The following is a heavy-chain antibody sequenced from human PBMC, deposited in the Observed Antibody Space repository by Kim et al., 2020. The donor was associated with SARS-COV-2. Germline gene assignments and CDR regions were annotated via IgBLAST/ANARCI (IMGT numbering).Heavy chain of an antibody. J-gene: IGHJ4*02. Sequence: KFQGRVTITRDTSASTAYMELSSLRSEDTAVYYCARDYLDVLRXFGGFDYWGQXTLVTXSS. V-gene: IGHV1-3*01. CDR3: ARDYLDVLRXFGGFDY. D-gene: IGHD3-9*01.